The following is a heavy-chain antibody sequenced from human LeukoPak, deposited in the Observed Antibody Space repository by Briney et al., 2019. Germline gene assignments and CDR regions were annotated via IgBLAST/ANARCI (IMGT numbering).Heavy chain of an antibody. CDR1: GFTFSSYT. V-gene: IGHV3-21*01. CDR2: ISSSSSYI. CDR3: ARGFGITLVRGVTLYFDY. J-gene: IGHJ4*02. Sequence: KPGGSLRLSCAASGFTFSSYTMNWVRQAPGKGLEWVSLISSSSSYIFYADSVKGRFTISRDNAKKSLYLQMNSLRAEDTAVYYCARGFGITLVRGVTLYFDYWGQGALVTVSS. D-gene: IGHD3-10*01.